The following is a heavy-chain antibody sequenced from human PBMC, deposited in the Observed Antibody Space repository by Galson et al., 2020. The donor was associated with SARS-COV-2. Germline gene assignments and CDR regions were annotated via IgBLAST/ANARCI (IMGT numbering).Heavy chain of an antibody. J-gene: IGHJ4*02. D-gene: IGHD1-26*01. CDR2: INPSGGST. V-gene: IGHV1-46*01. CDR1: GYTFTSYY. CDR3: ASAIVGGTAFDY. Sequence: ASVKVSCKASGYTFTSYYMHWVRQAPGQGLEWMGIINPSGGSTSYAQKFQGRVTMTTDTSTSTAYMELRTLRSDDTAMYYCASAIVGGTAFDYWGRGTLATVSS.